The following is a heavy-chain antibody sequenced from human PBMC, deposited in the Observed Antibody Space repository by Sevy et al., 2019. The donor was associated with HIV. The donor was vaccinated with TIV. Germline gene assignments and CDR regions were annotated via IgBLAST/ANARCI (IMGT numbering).Heavy chain of an antibody. V-gene: IGHV3-74*01. D-gene: IGHD6-13*01. CDR2: LKSVESST. CDR3: AREASSWYGVDY. CDR1: GFPLSGYW. J-gene: IGHJ4*02. Sequence: GGSLRLSCAASGFPLSGYWMHWVRQVPGEGLVWVSRLKSVESSTTYADSVKGRFTVSRDNAKNTVYLQMNGLRAEDTGVYYCAREASSWYGVDYWGQGTLVTVSS.